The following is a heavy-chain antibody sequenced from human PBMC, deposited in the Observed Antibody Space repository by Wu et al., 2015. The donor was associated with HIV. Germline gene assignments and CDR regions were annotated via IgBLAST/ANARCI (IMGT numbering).Heavy chain of an antibody. J-gene: IGHJ4*02. CDR3: ARVTGYYEAPHY. CDR1: GYTFTSYD. D-gene: IGHD3-9*01. CDR2: MNPXSGNT. V-gene: IGHV1-8*01. Sequence: QVQLLQSGAEVKKPGASVKVSCKASGYTFTSYDIHWVRQATGQGLEWMGWMNPXSGNTGNAQKFQGRVTMSRNTSISTAYMELSSLRSEDTAVYYCARVTGYYEAPHYWGQGTLVHRLL.